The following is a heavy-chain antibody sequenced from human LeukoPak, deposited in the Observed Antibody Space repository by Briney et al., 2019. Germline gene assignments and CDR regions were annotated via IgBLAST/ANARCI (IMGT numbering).Heavy chain of an antibody. CDR1: GCSISSHY. V-gene: IGHV4-59*11. J-gene: IGHJ3*02. CDR3: ARERTDCSSTSCYESDPVPDAFDI. D-gene: IGHD2-2*01. CDR2: IYYSGST. Sequence: SETLSLTCAVSGCSISSHYRSWIRQPPGKGLEWIGYIYYSGSTHYNPSLKSRVTISVDTSKNQFSLKLSSVTAADTAVYYCARERTDCSSTSCYESDPVPDAFDIWGQGTMVTVSS.